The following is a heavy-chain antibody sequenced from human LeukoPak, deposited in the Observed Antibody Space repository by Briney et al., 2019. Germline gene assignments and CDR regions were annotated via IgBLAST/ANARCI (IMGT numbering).Heavy chain of an antibody. V-gene: IGHV4-31*03. CDR2: IYYSGST. J-gene: IGHJ5*02. CDR3: ARWNVGVTKLVVAAIRAGNWFDP. D-gene: IGHD2-15*01. CDR1: GGSISSGGYY. Sequence: KSSQTLSLTCTVSGGSISSGGYYWSWIHQHPGKGLEWIGYIYYSGSTYYNPSLKSRVTISVDTSKNQFSLKLSSVTAADTAVYYCARWNVGVTKLVVAAIRAGNWFDPWGQGTLVTVSS.